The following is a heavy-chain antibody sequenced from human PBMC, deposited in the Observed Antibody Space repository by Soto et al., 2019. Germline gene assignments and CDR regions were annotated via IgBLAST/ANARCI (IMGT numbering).Heavy chain of an antibody. CDR1: GFAFRSYW. V-gene: IGHV3-7*03. D-gene: IGHD3-3*01. CDR2: IKPDGSEK. CDR3: ARAEDYDFWSGPPKYFDN. Sequence: PGGSLRLSGAPSGFAFRSYWMTWVRQAPGKGPEWVANIKPDGSEKQYVDSVKGRFTVSRDNAKKSLDLQMNSVRVEDTAVYYCARAEDYDFWSGPPKYFDNWGQGTQVTVSS. J-gene: IGHJ4*02.